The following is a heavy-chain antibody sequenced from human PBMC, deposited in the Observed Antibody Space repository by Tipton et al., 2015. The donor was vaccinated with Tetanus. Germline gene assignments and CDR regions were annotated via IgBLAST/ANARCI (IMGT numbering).Heavy chain of an antibody. CDR1: GFTFSTYW. J-gene: IGHJ4*02. CDR3: AREGSGQDFDY. V-gene: IGHV3-48*02. D-gene: IGHD3-10*01. CDR2: FSSDGRST. Sequence: SLRLSCEASGFTFSTYWMHWVRQAPGKGLEWIAYFSSDGRSTFYADSVKGRYTISRDVAKNSLDLQMNGLRDDDSAVYYCAREGSGQDFDYWGRGTLVTVSS.